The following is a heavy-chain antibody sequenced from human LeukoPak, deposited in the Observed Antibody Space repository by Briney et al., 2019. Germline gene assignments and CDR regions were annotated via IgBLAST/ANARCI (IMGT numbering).Heavy chain of an antibody. Sequence: ASVKVSCKASGYIFTGYYMHWVRQAPGQGLEWMAWINPDSSDTKYAQKFEGRVTVTTDTSISTAYMELSRLRSDDTAVYYCVKVAAGLLGSWGQGTLVTVSS. J-gene: IGHJ4*02. CDR1: GYIFTGYY. V-gene: IGHV1-2*02. CDR2: INPDSSDT. D-gene: IGHD6-13*01. CDR3: VKVAAGLLGS.